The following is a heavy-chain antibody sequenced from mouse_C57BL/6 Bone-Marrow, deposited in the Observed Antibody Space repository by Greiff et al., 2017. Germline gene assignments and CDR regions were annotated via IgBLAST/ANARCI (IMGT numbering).Heavy chain of an antibody. CDR1: GFNIKDDY. V-gene: IGHV14-4*01. Sequence: EVQLQQSGAELVRPGASVKLSCTASGFNIKDDYIHWVKQRPEQGLEWIGWIDPEIGETEYASKFKGKATITSDTSYNTAYLQLSSLTSEDTAVYYCSSFDGNYFDFWGQGTPLTVAS. CDR2: IDPEIGET. D-gene: IGHD2-3*01. CDR3: SSFDGNYFDF. J-gene: IGHJ2*01.